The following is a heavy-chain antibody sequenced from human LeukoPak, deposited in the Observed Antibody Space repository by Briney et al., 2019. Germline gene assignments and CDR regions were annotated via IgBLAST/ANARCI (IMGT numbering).Heavy chain of an antibody. CDR2: ISNDGSNS. CDR3: ARILGYCSSTSCSL. CDR1: RFIFSSYA. V-gene: IGHV3-30*04. J-gene: IGHJ3*01. D-gene: IGHD2-2*01. Sequence: GGSLRLSCAASRFIFSSYAMNWVRQAPGKGLEWVAVISNDGSNSYYADSVKGRFTISRDNAKNSLYLQMNSLRAEDTAVYYCARILGYCSSTSCSLWGQGTMVTVSS.